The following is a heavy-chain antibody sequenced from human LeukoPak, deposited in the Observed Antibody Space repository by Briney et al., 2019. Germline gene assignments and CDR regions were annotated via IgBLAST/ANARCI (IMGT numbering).Heavy chain of an antibody. V-gene: IGHV4-39*07. D-gene: IGHD6-19*01. J-gene: IGHJ3*02. Sequence: PSETLSLTCTVSGGSISTSSYYWGWVRQPPGKGLEWIGNIFYSGSTYYSPSLKSRVTISLDTSRNQFSLKLSSVTAADTAVYYCARVASSEVSPLDAFDIWGQGTMVTVSS. CDR2: IFYSGST. CDR1: GGSISTSSYY. CDR3: ARVASSEVSPLDAFDI.